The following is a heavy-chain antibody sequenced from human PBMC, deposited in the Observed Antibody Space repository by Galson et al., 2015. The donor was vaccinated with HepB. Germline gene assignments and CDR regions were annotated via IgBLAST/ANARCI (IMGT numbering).Heavy chain of an antibody. D-gene: IGHD6-13*01. V-gene: IGHV3-23*01. CDR1: GFSFSSYA. CDR2: ISDSGGNT. J-gene: IGHJ4*02. CDR3: ARGRSSSWYDY. Sequence: SLRLSCAASGFSFSSYAMSWVRQAPGKGLEWVSLISDSGGNTYYVDSVKGRFTISRDNSKNTLYLQTNSLRADDTAVYYCARGRSSSWYDYWGQGTLVTVSS.